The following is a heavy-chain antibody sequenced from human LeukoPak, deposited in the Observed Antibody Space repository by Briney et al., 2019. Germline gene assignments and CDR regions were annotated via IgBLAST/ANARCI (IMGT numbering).Heavy chain of an antibody. CDR1: GGTFSSYA. CDR3: AREGRIAAKSAPFDY. Sequence: SVKVSCKASGGTFSSYAISWVRQAPGQGLEWMGRIIPILGIANYAQKFQGRVTITADKSTSTAYMELSSLRPEDTAVYYCAREGRIAAKSAPFDYWGQGTLVTVSS. CDR2: IIPILGIA. J-gene: IGHJ4*02. D-gene: IGHD6-13*01. V-gene: IGHV1-69*04.